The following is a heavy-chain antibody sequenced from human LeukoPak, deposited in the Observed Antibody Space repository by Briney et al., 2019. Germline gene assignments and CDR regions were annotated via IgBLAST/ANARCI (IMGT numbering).Heavy chain of an antibody. CDR2: INPNSGGT. CDR1: GYTFTGYY. J-gene: IGHJ4*02. V-gene: IGHV1-2*02. Sequence: GASVKVSCKASGYTFTGYYMHWVRQAPGQGLEWMGWINPNSGGTNYAQKFQGRVTMTRDTSISTAYMELSRLRSDDTAVYYCARGTYSSSWLPSDYWGQGTLVTVSS. CDR3: ARGTYSSSWLPSDY. D-gene: IGHD6-13*01.